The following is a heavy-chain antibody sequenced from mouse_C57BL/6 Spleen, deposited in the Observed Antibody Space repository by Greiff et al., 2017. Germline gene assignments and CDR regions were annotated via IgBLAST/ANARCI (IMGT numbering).Heavy chain of an antibody. J-gene: IGHJ4*01. CDR2: INPSSGYT. V-gene: IGHV1-4*01. CDR1: GYTFTSYT. Sequence: QVQLQQSGAELARPGASVKMSCKASGYTFTSYTMHWVKQRPGQGLEWIGYINPSSGYTKYNQKFKDKATLTADKSSSTAYMQLSSLTSEDSAVYYCARRRPNGSDAMDYWGQGTSVTVSS. CDR3: ARRRPNGSDAMDY. D-gene: IGHD4-1*01.